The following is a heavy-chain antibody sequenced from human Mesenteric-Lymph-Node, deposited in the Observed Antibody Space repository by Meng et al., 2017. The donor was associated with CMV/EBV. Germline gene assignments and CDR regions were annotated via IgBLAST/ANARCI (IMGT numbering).Heavy chain of an antibody. CDR2: LYFSGST. D-gene: IGHD3/OR15-3a*01. Sequence: GSLRLSCTVSGGSISSYYWSWIRQPPGKGLEWIGYLYFSGSTNYNPSLKSRVTISVDTSKNQFSLRLNSVTAADTAVYYCARGERFLDMVLWGQGTLVTVSS. J-gene: IGHJ4*02. CDR1: GGSISSYY. CDR3: ARGERFLDMVL. V-gene: IGHV4-59*01.